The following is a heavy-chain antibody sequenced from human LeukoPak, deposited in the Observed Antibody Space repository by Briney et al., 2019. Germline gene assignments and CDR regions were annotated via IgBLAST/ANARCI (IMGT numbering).Heavy chain of an antibody. D-gene: IGHD2-2*01. V-gene: IGHV5-51*01. Sequence: GESLKISCKGSGYSFTSYWIGWARQMPGKGLEWMGIIYPGDSDTRYSPSFQGQVTISADKSISTAYLQWSSLKASDTAMYYCARRIGYCSSTSCYSNWFDPWGQGTLVTVSS. J-gene: IGHJ5*02. CDR2: IYPGDSDT. CDR1: GYSFTSYW. CDR3: ARRIGYCSSTSCYSNWFDP.